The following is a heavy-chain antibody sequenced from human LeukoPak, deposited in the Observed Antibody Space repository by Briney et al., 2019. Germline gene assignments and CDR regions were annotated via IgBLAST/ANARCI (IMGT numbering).Heavy chain of an antibody. CDR3: ATDRGRGYCSGGSCYSPYYYGMDV. Sequence: ASVKVSCKVSGYTLTELSMHWVRQAPGKGLEWMGGFDPEDGETIYAQKFQDRVTMTEDTSTDTAYMELSSLRSEDTAVYYCATDRGRGYCSGGSCYSPYYYGMDVWGQGTTVTVSS. V-gene: IGHV1-24*01. CDR1: GYTLTELS. J-gene: IGHJ6*02. CDR2: FDPEDGET. D-gene: IGHD2-15*01.